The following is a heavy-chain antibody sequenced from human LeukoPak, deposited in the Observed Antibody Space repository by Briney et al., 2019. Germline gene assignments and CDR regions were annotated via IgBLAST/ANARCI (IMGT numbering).Heavy chain of an antibody. J-gene: IGHJ6*02. Sequence: PSETLSLTCTVSGGSISSSSYYWSWIRQPPGKGLEWIGEINHSGSTNYNPSLKNRVTISVDTSKNQFSLKLSSVTAADTAVYYCARGVSPSLRSYGSGRPNYYYGMDVWGQGTTVTVSS. CDR1: GGSISSSSYY. CDR3: ARGVSPSLRSYGSGRPNYYYGMDV. CDR2: INHSGST. V-gene: IGHV4-39*07. D-gene: IGHD3-10*01.